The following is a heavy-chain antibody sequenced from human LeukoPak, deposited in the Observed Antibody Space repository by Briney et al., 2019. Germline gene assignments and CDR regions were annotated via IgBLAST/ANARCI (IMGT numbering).Heavy chain of an antibody. J-gene: IGHJ4*02. V-gene: IGHV1-69*04. CDR2: IIPILGIA. CDR1: GGTFSSYA. Sequence: SVKVPCKASGGTFSSYAISWVRQAPGQGLEWMGRIIPILGIANYAQKFQGRVTITADKSTSTAYMELSSLRSEDTAVYYCARDLPVTDDLKTEFDYWGQGTPVTVSS. CDR3: ARDLPVTDDLKTEFDY. D-gene: IGHD4-17*01.